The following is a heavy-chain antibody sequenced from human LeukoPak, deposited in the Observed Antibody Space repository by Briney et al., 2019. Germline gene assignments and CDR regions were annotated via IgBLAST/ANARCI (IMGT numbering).Heavy chain of an antibody. CDR1: GGSIRSYY. J-gene: IGHJ4*02. CDR3: ARVSGSSGYYGFDY. Sequence: SETLSLTCTVSGGSIRSYYWSWIRQPPGKGLEWIGEIYHSGSTNYNPSLKSRVTISVDKSKNQFSLKLSSVTAADTAVYYCARVSGSSGYYGFDYWGQGTLVTVSS. V-gene: IGHV4-59*12. D-gene: IGHD3-22*01. CDR2: IYHSGST.